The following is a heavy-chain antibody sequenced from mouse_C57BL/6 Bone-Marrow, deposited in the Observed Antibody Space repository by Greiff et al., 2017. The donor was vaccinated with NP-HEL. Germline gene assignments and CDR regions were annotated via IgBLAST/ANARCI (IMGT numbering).Heavy chain of an antibody. D-gene: IGHD1-1*01. V-gene: IGHV5-4*01. CDR3: ARGGPYYYGSSFDY. Sequence: EVQLVDSGGGLVKPGGSLKLSCAASGFTFSSYAMSWVRQTPEKRLEWVATISDGGSYTYYPDNVKGRFTISRDNAKNNLYLQMSHLKSEDTAMYYCARGGPYYYGSSFDYWGQGTTLTVSS. CDR1: GFTFSSYA. J-gene: IGHJ2*01. CDR2: ISDGGSYT.